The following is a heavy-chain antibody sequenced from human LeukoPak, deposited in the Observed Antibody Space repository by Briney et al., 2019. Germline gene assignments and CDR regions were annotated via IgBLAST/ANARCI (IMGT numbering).Heavy chain of an antibody. CDR3: ARDPSGWYFVDY. V-gene: IGHV3-21*01. CDR1: GFNFNDYS. J-gene: IGHJ4*02. D-gene: IGHD6-19*01. Sequence: GGSLRLSCAASGFNFNDYSMNWVRQAPGKGLEWVSSITTSSSYIYYADSVKGRFTISRDNAKNSLYLQMNSLRAEDTAVYYCARDPSGWYFVDYWGQGTLVTVSS. CDR2: ITTSSSYI.